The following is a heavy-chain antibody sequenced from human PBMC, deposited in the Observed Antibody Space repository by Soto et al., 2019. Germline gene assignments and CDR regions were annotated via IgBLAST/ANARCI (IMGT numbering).Heavy chain of an antibody. J-gene: IGHJ6*02. D-gene: IGHD3-10*01. CDR1: GGSISSGGYY. CDR3: ARDAYYGSGSYGAHYGMDV. Sequence: QVQLQESGPGLVKPSQTLSLTCTVSGGSISSGGYYWSWIRQHPGKGLEWIGYIYYSGSTYYNPSLKSRVTISVDTSKNQFSLKLSSVPAADTAVYYCARDAYYGSGSYGAHYGMDVWGQGTTVTVSS. V-gene: IGHV4-31*03. CDR2: IYYSGST.